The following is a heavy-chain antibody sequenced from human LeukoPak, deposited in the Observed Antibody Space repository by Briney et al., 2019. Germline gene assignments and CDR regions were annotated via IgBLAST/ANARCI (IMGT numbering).Heavy chain of an antibody. J-gene: IGHJ6*03. CDR2: IYTTGST. CDR3: ARDSSDYYYYYMDV. Sequence: SQTLSLTCTVSGGSISSGSYYWSRIRQPAGKGLEWIGRIYTTGSTNYNPSLKSRVTISEDTSKNQFSLKLSSVTAADTAVYYCARDSSDYYYYYMDVWGKGTTVTISS. V-gene: IGHV4-61*02. CDR1: GGSISSGSYY.